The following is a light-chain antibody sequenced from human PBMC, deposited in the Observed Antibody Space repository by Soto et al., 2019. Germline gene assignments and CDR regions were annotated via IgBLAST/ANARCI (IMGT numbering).Light chain of an antibody. CDR2: GAS. V-gene: IGKV3-20*01. Sequence: EIVLTQSPGTLSLSPGERATLSCRASQSVSSSYLAWYQQKPGQAPRLLIYGASSRATGIPDRFSGSVSGTDGTITISRLETEDCAVYYSQQYGSSTLAFGQGTKVDI. CDR1: QSVSSSY. J-gene: IGKJ1*01. CDR3: QQYGSSTLA.